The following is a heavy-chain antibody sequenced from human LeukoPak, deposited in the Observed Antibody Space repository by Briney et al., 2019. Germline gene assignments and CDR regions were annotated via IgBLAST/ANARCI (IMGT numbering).Heavy chain of an antibody. CDR3: ASWPFYYGKSGYDY. V-gene: IGHV4-34*01. CDR1: GGSLSGYY. CDR2: INHSGGT. Sequence: SETLSLTCAFYGGSLSGYYWSWIRQPPGKGLEWIGEINHSGGTKYNPSLKSRVTISVDKSKNQFSLKMNSVPAPDTAVYYCASWPFYYGKSGYDYWGQGTLVTVSS. D-gene: IGHD3-22*01. J-gene: IGHJ4*02.